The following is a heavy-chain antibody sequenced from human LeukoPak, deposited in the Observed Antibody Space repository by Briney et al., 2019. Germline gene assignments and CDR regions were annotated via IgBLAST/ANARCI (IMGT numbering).Heavy chain of an antibody. CDR3: ARDQSVRLLQTSSTYFKHVFAI. CDR2: ISAYIGHT. J-gene: IGHJ3*02. CDR1: GYTFTNYG. V-gene: IGHV1-18*01. Sequence: ASVNVSCTTAGYTFTNYGISWERQAPGLWLEWMGWISAYIGHTNYGEKVQGRVTMTTDTSTSTAYMELRSLRFDDPAVYYCARDQSVRLLQTSSTYFKHVFAIWGQGSMVTVSS. D-gene: IGHD6-13*01.